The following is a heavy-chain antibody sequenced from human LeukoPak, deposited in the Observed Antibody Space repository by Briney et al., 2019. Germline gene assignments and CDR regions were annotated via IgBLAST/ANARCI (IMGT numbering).Heavy chain of an antibody. V-gene: IGHV4-34*01. J-gene: IGHJ4*02. CDR1: GGSFSGYY. Sequence: SDTLSLTCAVYGGSFSGYYWSWLRQPPGKGLEWIGEINHSGSTNYNPSLKSRVTISVDKSKNQFSLKLSSVTAADTAVYYCARSFSGTVIFRYWGQGTLVTVSS. CDR2: INHSGST. CDR3: ARSFSGTVIFRY. D-gene: IGHD3/OR15-3a*01.